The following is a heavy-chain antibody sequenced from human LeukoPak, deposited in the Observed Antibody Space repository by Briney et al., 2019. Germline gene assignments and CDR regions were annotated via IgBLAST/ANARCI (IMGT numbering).Heavy chain of an antibody. Sequence: AGGSLRLSCAAPGFTSSSYAMSWVHQAPGKGLEWVSAISGSGGSTYYADSVKGRFTISRDNSKNTLYLQMNSLRAEDTAVYYCAKRGIPSYSSGYYYFDYWGQGTLVTVSS. J-gene: IGHJ4*02. CDR3: AKRGIPSYSSGYYYFDY. V-gene: IGHV3-23*01. D-gene: IGHD6-19*01. CDR2: ISGSGGST. CDR1: GFTSSSYA.